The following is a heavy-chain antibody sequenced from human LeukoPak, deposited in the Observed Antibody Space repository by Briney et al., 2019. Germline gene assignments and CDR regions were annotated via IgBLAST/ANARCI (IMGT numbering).Heavy chain of an antibody. D-gene: IGHD6-13*01. Sequence: SETLSLTCTVSGGSVSDSSHAWGWIRQPPGKGLEWIGSMYYSGNTYYNPSLKSRVTISVDTSKNQFSLKLSSVTAADTAVYNCATAEKKNIRYFDYWGQGTLVTVSS. J-gene: IGHJ4*02. CDR1: GGSVSDSSHA. V-gene: IGHV4-39*01. CDR2: MYYSGNT. CDR3: ATAEKKNIRYFDY.